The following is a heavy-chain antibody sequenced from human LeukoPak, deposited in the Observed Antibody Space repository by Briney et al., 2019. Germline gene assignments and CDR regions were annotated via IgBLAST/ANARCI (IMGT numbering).Heavy chain of an antibody. J-gene: IGHJ4*02. Sequence: SQTLSLTCTVSGGSISSGSYYWSWIRQPAGKGLEWIGRIYTSGSTNYNPSLKSRVTISVDTSKNQFSLKLSSVTAAGTAVYYCARSWDNWNFFDYWGQGTLVTVSS. V-gene: IGHV4-61*02. D-gene: IGHD1-20*01. CDR3: ARSWDNWNFFDY. CDR2: IYTSGST. CDR1: GGSISSGSYY.